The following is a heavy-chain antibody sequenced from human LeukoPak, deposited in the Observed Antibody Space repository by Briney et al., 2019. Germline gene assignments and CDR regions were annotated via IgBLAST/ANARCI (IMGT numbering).Heavy chain of an antibody. CDR2: VSSGSTYI. CDR3: ARLFCSRTSCSARSYYYYGMDV. Sequence: SGGSLRLSCVASGFTFSDYSMNWVRRAPGKGLEWVSSVSSGSTYIYYADSLKGRFTISRDNAKNSLFLEMNSLRAEDTAVYYCARLFCSRTSCSARSYYYYGMDVWGQGTMVTVSS. D-gene: IGHD2-2*01. CDR1: GFTFSDYS. J-gene: IGHJ6*02. V-gene: IGHV3-21*01.